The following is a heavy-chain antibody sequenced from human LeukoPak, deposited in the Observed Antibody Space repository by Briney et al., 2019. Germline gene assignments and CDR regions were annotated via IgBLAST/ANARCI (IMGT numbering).Heavy chain of an antibody. CDR3: ARLRRQRYCTNGVCPNWFDP. CDR2: IYYSGST. CDR1: GGSISSSSYY. Sequence: PSETLSLTCTVSGGSISSSSYYWGWIRQPPGKGLEWIGSIYYSGSTYYNPSLKSRVTISVDTSKNQFSLKLSSVTAADTAVYYCARLRRQRYCTNGVCPNWFDPWGQGTLVTVSS. D-gene: IGHD2-8*01. J-gene: IGHJ5*02. V-gene: IGHV4-39*01.